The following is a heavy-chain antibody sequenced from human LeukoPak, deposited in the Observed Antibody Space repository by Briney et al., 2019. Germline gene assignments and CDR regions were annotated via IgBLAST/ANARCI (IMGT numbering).Heavy chain of an antibody. J-gene: IGHJ4*02. D-gene: IGHD3-22*01. V-gene: IGHV3-74*01. Sequence: GGSLRLSCAASGFTFSTYWMHWVRQAPGKGLLWVSRIKSDGSSTSYADSVKGRFTISRDNAKNTLYLQMNSLRDEDTAVYYCARFYYDSSRGAYWGQRTLVTVSS. CDR3: ARFYYDSSRGAY. CDR2: IKSDGSST. CDR1: GFTFSTYW.